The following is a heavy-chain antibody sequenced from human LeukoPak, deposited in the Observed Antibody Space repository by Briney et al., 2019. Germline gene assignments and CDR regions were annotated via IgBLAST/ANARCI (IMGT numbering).Heavy chain of an antibody. CDR3: ARGGAIRVTGMTPFDY. Sequence: SQTLSLTCAISGDSVSSNTAIWNWIRQSPSRGLEWLGRTYYRYKWYIDYALSVRGRITFNPDASKNQLSLQLNSVTPEDTATYYCARGGAIRVTGMTPFDYWGQGSLVTVSS. V-gene: IGHV6-1*01. J-gene: IGHJ4*02. CDR1: GDSVSSNTAI. CDR2: TYYRYKWYI. D-gene: IGHD1-1*01.